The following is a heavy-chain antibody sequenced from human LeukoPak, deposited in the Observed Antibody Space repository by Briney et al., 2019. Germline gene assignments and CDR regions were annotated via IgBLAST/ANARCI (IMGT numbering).Heavy chain of an antibody. D-gene: IGHD6-19*01. CDR1: GYTFTGYY. CDR2: INPNSGGT. Sequence: AASVKVSCKASGYTFTGYYMHWVRQAPGQGVEWMGWINPNSGGTNYAQKFQGRVTMTRDTSISTAYMELSRLRSDDTAVYYCARVGSSGWDSIDYWGQGTLVTVSS. J-gene: IGHJ4*02. CDR3: ARVGSSGWDSIDY. V-gene: IGHV1-2*02.